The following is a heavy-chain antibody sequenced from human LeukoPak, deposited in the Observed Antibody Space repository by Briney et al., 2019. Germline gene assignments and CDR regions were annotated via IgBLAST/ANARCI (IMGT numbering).Heavy chain of an antibody. D-gene: IGHD1-26*01. CDR1: GGSISSSNW. CDR2: IYHSGST. CDR3: ARVGSGSYGYFDY. V-gene: IGHV4-4*02. J-gene: IGHJ4*02. Sequence: SETLSLTCAVSGGSISSSNWWSWVRQPPGKGLEWIGEIYHSGSTNYNPSLKSRVTTSVDKSKNQFSLKLSSVTAADTAVYYCARVGSGSYGYFDYWGQGTLVTVSS.